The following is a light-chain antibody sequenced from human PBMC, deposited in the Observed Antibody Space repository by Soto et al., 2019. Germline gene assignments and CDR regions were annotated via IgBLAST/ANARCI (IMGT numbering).Light chain of an antibody. CDR2: DAS. Sequence: DIQMTQSPSTLSASVGDRVTITCRANQSSSNWLAWYQQRPGKAPNLLIYDASSLQSGVLSRFSGSGYGREFTLTISNLQPDDFATYYCQQYNSSPLTFGGGTKVEIK. V-gene: IGKV1-5*01. J-gene: IGKJ4*01. CDR1: QSSSNW. CDR3: QQYNSSPLT.